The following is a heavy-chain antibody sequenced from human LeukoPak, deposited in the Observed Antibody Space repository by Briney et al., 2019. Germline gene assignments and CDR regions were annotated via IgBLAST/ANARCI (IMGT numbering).Heavy chain of an antibody. CDR3: ASTVTIPYVYYYYMDV. Sequence: SVKVSCKASGGTFSSYAISWVRQAPGQGLEWMGGIIPIFGTANYAQKFQGRVTITADESTSTAYMELSSLRSEDTAVYYCASTVTIPYVYYYYMDVWGKGTTVTVSS. V-gene: IGHV1-69*13. CDR1: GGTFSSYA. J-gene: IGHJ6*03. D-gene: IGHD3-3*01. CDR2: IIPIFGTA.